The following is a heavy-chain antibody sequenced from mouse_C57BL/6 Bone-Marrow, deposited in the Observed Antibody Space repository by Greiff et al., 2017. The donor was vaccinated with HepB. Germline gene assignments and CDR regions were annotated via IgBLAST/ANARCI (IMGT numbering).Heavy chain of an antibody. CDR2: IDPSDSYT. Sequence: VQLQQPGAELVMPGASVKLSCKASGYTFTSYWMHWVKQRPGQGLEWIGEIDPSDSYTNYNQKFKGKSTLTVDKSSSTANMQLSSLTSEDSAVYYCATGMVTTSAMDYWGQGTSVTVSS. CDR1: GYTFTSYW. D-gene: IGHD2-2*01. CDR3: ATGMVTTSAMDY. J-gene: IGHJ4*01. V-gene: IGHV1-69*01.